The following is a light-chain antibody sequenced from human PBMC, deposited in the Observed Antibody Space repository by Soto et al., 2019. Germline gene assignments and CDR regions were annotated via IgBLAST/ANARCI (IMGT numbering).Light chain of an antibody. Sequence: QSVLTQPRSVSGSPGQSVTISCTGTSSDVGAYNYVSWYQQYPGKAPKLMVFDVTKRPSGVPNRFSGSKSDNAASLTISGLQAEDGADYYCCSYAGTYTWVFGGGT. CDR3: CSYAGTYTWV. CDR2: DVT. V-gene: IGLV2-11*01. CDR1: SSDVGAYNY. J-gene: IGLJ3*02.